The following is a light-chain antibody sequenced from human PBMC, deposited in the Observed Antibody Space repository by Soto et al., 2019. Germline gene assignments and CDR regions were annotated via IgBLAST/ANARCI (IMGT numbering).Light chain of an antibody. CDR3: QKCKVAPFT. V-gene: IGKV1-27*01. CDR1: QDIGNF. J-gene: IGKJ4*01. CDR2: AAS. Sequence: DIQMTQSPSSLSAVVGDRVTITCRASQDIGNFLAWYQQKPGKVPKLLIYAASTLQSGVPSRFSGSGSGTDFTLTITSLQPEDVATYYCQKCKVAPFTLGGGTKVDTK.